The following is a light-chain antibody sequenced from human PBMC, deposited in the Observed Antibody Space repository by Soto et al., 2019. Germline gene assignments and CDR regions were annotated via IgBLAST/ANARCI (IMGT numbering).Light chain of an antibody. Sequence: EVVLTQSPGTLSLSPGERATLSCRAIQSVYSNFLAWYQQKPGQAPRLLMFRTSSRATGFPARFSGSGSGTEFNLTISSLQSEDFGVYYCQQYNNWPRATFGGGTKVDI. J-gene: IGKJ4*01. CDR3: QQYNNWPRAT. V-gene: IGKV3-15*01. CDR1: QSVYSN. CDR2: RTS.